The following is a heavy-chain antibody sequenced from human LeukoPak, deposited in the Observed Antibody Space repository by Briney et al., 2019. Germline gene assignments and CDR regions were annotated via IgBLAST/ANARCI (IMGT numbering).Heavy chain of an antibody. CDR1: GFTFSSYA. V-gene: IGHV3-23*01. D-gene: IGHD6-19*01. J-gene: IGHJ6*02. Sequence: GGSLRLSCAASGFTFSSYAMSWVRQAPGKGLEWVSAISGSGGSTYYADSVKGRFTISRDNSKNTLCLQMNSLRAEDTAVYYCAKDLGGSSGWYVGYYYYGMDVWGQGTTVTVSS. CDR2: ISGSGGST. CDR3: AKDLGGSSGWYVGYYYYGMDV.